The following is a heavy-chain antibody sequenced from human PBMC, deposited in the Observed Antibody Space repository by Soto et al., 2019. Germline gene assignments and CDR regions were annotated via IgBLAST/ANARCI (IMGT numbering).Heavy chain of an antibody. V-gene: IGHV4-31*03. Sequence: TLSLTCTVSGGSISSGGYYWSWIRQHPGKGLEWIGYIYYSGSTYYNPSLKSRVTISVDTSKNQFSLKLSSVTAADTAVYYCARGRRSITMVRGGNWFDPWGQGTLVTVSS. J-gene: IGHJ5*02. CDR1: GGSISSGGYY. CDR2: IYYSGST. D-gene: IGHD3-10*01. CDR3: ARGRRSITMVRGGNWFDP.